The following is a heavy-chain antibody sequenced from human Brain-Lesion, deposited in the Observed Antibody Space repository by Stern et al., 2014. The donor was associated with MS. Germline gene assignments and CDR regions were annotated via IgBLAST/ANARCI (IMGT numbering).Heavy chain of an antibody. CDR3: VRPDIMGTIWN. J-gene: IGHJ4*02. Sequence: VQLVESGPGLVKPSETLSLTCTVSGGSITSSSYYWGWIRQPPGRGLEYIGTVYYTGSTFYDPSLKSRVTISVDTSKNQVPTKLPSVTAADTAVYYCVRPDIMGTIWNWGQGTLVTVSS. V-gene: IGHV4-39*01. D-gene: IGHD1-26*01. CDR2: VYYTGST. CDR1: GGSITSSSYY.